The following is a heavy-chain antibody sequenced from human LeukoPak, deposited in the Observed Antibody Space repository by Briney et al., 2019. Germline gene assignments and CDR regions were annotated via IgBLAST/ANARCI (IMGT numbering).Heavy chain of an antibody. D-gene: IGHD6-19*01. V-gene: IGHV4-34*01. Sequence: SETLSLTCAVYGGSFSGYYWSWIRQPPGKGLEWIGEINHSGSTNYNPSLKSRVTISVDTSKNQFSLKLSSVTAADTAVYYCALGYSSGLVDYWGQGTLVTVSS. J-gene: IGHJ4*02. CDR1: GGSFSGYY. CDR2: INHSGST. CDR3: ALGYSSGLVDY.